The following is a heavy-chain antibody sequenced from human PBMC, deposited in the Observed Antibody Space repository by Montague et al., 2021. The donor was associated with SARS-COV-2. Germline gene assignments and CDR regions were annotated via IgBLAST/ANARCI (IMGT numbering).Heavy chain of an antibody. CDR2: IHTSGST. CDR3: ARDFDWQQDPSTDYFHYGMDV. V-gene: IGHV4-61*02. D-gene: IGHD3-9*01. Sequence: TLSLTCAVSGDSITSGFYYWSWLRQPAGRGLEWIGRIHTSGSTNYNPSLKTRVTISLDRSKNQFSLILSSVTAADTAVYFCARDFDWQQDPSTDYFHYGMDVGGQGTTVIVSS. CDR1: GDSITSGFYY. J-gene: IGHJ6*02.